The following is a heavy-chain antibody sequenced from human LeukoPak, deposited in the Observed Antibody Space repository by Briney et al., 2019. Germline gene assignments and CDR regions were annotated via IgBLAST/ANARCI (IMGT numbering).Heavy chain of an antibody. CDR2: IYPGDSDT. CDR1: GYSFTSYW. D-gene: IGHD2-15*01. Sequence: GESLKISCKGSGYSFTSYWIGWVRQMPGKGLEWMGIIYPGDSDTRYSSSFQGQVTISADKSISTAYLQWNSLKASDTAMYYCARFVGACSGGSCYSDYWGQGTLVTVSS. CDR3: ARFVGACSGGSCYSDY. V-gene: IGHV5-51*01. J-gene: IGHJ4*02.